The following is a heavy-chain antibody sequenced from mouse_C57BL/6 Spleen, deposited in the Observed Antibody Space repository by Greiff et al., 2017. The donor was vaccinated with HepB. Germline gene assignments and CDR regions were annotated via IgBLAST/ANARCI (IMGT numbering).Heavy chain of an antibody. CDR3: TRGGYYGRHWYFDV. CDR1: GFTFSSYA. J-gene: IGHJ1*03. V-gene: IGHV5-9-1*02. D-gene: IGHD1-1*01. CDR2: ISSGGDYI. Sequence: EVQLVESGEGLVKPGGSLKLSCAASGFTFSSYAMSWVRQTPEKRLEWVAYISSGGDYIYYADTVKGRFTIPRDNARNTLYLQMSSLKSEDTAMYYCTRGGYYGRHWYFDVWGKGTTVTVSS.